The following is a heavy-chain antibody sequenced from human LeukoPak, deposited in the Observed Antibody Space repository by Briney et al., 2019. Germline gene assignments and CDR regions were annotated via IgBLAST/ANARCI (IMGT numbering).Heavy chain of an antibody. CDR3: AKESGKFDY. CDR2: ISGDGGST. J-gene: IGHJ4*02. V-gene: IGHV3-43*02. CDR1: GLNFDDSA. Sequence: GGSLRLSCVASGLNFDDSAMHWVRHAPGKGLEWVSLISGDGGSTFSADSVKGRFIISRDNSKNSVYVKMNSLRSEDTAMYYCAKESGKFDYWGQGTLVAVSS.